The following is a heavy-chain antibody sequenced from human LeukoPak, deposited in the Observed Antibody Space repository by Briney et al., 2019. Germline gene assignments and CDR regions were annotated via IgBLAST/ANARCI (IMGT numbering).Heavy chain of an antibody. Sequence: PSETLSLTCAVFGGSFSPFSGYYWSWIRQPPGKGLEWIGEISHTGSTKYNSSLKSRITISVDTSKNQFSLKLTSVTAADTAVYFCARVAARDFYYYYGMDVWGQGTTVTVSS. D-gene: IGHD6-6*01. CDR3: ARVAARDFYYYYGMDV. V-gene: IGHV4-34*01. CDR1: GGSFSPFSGYY. CDR2: ISHTGST. J-gene: IGHJ6*02.